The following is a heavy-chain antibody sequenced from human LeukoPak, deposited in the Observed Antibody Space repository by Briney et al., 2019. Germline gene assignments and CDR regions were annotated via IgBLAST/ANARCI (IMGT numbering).Heavy chain of an antibody. Sequence: GGSLRLSCAASGFTFSSYAMHWVRQAPGKGLEYVSAISSNGGSTYYANSVKGRFTISRDNSKNTLYLQMGSLRAEDMAVYYCARPSSLSGPGSYWDDAFDIWGQGTMVTVSS. J-gene: IGHJ3*02. CDR1: GFTFSSYA. V-gene: IGHV3-64*01. D-gene: IGHD3-10*01. CDR2: ISSNGGST. CDR3: ARPSSLSGPGSYWDDAFDI.